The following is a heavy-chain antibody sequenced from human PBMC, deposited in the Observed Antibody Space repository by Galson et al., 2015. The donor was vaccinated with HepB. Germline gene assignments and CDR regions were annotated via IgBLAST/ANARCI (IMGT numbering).Heavy chain of an antibody. CDR1: GFTFSSYW. Sequence: SLRLSCAASGFTFSSYWMHWVRQAPGEGLVWVSRINIDGTITTYADSVKGRFTISRDNAKNTLYLQMNSLRAEDTAVYYCTRDWGFHIVGATTFDYWGQGTLVTVSS. J-gene: IGHJ4*02. CDR2: INIDGTIT. CDR3: TRDWGFHIVGATTFDY. V-gene: IGHV3-74*01. D-gene: IGHD1-26*01.